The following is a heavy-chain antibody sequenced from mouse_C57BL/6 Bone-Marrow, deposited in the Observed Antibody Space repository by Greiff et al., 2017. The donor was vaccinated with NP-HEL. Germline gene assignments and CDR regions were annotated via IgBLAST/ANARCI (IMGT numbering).Heavy chain of an antibody. CDR1: GYTFTSYW. D-gene: IGHD2-3*01. Sequence: QVQLQQPGAELVKPGASVKLSCKASGYTFTSYWMHWVKQRPGQGLEWIGMIHPNSGSTNYNEKFKSKATLTVDKSSSTAYMQLSSLTSEDSAVYYCARRWPLGAMDYWGQGTSVTVSS. CDR3: ARRWPLGAMDY. V-gene: IGHV1-64*01. J-gene: IGHJ4*01. CDR2: IHPNSGST.